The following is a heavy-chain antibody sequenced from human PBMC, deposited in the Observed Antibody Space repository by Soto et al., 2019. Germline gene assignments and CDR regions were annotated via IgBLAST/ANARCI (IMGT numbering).Heavy chain of an antibody. V-gene: IGHV3-74*03. J-gene: IGHJ4*01. CDR2: IDGDGTTT. D-gene: IGHD1-1*01. CDR1: GFTFSSYW. CDR3: ARVPYNPGHFDF. Sequence: GGSLRLSCAASGFTFSSYWMHWVRQGPGKGLVWVSRIDGDGTTTAYADSVKGRFTISRDNAKKTLYLQMNSLRAEDTAVYYCARVPYNPGHFDFWGHGTLVTVSS.